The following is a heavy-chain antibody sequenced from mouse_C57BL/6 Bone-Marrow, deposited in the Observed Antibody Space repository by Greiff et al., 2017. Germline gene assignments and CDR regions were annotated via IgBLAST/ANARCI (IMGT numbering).Heavy chain of an antibody. CDR1: GYTFTSYW. J-gene: IGHJ2*01. V-gene: IGHV1-55*01. CDR3: ARFGGPYFDY. Sequence: QVQLQQSGAELVKPGASVKMSCKASGYTFTSYWITWVKQRPGQGLEWIGDIYPGSGSTNYNEKFKGKATLTADKSSSTAYMQFSSLTSEDSAIYYCARFGGPYFDYWGQGTTLTVSS. CDR2: IYPGSGST.